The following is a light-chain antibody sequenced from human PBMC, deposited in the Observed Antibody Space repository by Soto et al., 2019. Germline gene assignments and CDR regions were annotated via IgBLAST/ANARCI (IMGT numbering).Light chain of an antibody. J-gene: IGLJ1*01. CDR1: SSDVGSYNL. Sequence: QSVLIQPASVSGSPGQSITISCTGTSSDVGSYNLVSWYQQHPGKAPKLMIYEGSKRPSGVSNRFSGSKSGNTASLTISGLQAEDEADYYCCSYAGSSTYVFGTGTKLTV. CDR2: EGS. V-gene: IGLV2-23*01. CDR3: CSYAGSSTYV.